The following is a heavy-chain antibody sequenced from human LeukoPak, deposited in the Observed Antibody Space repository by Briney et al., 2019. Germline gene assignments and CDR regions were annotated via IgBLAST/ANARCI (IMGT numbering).Heavy chain of an antibody. CDR1: GFSLSTSGVG. V-gene: IGHV2-5*02. Sequence: SGPTLVNPTQTLTLTCTFSGFSLSTSGVGVGWIRQPPGKALEWLALIYWDDDKRYSPSLESRLTITKDTSKNQVVLTMTNMDPVDTATYYCAHVTNYYDSSGYYYFDYWGQGTLVTVSS. CDR3: AHVTNYYDSSGYYYFDY. D-gene: IGHD3-22*01. CDR2: IYWDDDK. J-gene: IGHJ4*02.